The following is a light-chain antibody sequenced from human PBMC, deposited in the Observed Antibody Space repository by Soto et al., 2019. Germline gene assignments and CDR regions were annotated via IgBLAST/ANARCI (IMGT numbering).Light chain of an antibody. CDR2: SAS. V-gene: IGKV3-20*01. CDR3: QQYGSSSYT. Sequence: EIVLTQSPGTLSLSPGERATLSCRASQSVSISSLAWYQQKPGQAPRLLIYSASSRATGIPDRFSGSGSGTDFTLTISRLGPEDFAVYYCQQYGSSSYTFGQGTNLEIK. J-gene: IGKJ2*01. CDR1: QSVSISS.